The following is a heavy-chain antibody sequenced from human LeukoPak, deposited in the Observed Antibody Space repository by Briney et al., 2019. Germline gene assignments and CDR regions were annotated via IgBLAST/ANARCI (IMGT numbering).Heavy chain of an antibody. CDR2: IYYSGST. Sequence: PSQTLSLTCTVSGGSISSGDYYWSWIRQPPGKGLEWIGYIYYSGSTNYNPSLKSRVTISVDTSKNQFSLKLSSVTAADTAVYYCARERRDIVVVPAAMRHYYYYGMDVWGQGTTVTVSS. V-gene: IGHV4-61*08. D-gene: IGHD2-2*01. CDR1: GGSISSGDYY. CDR3: ARERRDIVVVPAAMRHYYYYGMDV. J-gene: IGHJ6*02.